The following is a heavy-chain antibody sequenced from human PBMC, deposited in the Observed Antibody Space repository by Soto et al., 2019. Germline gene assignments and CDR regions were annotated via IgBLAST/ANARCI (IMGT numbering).Heavy chain of an antibody. CDR1: GGTFSSYA. Sequence: SVKVSCKASGGTFSSYAISWVRQAPGQGLEWMGGIIPIFGTANYAQKFQGRVTITADESTSTAYMELSSLRSEDTAVYYCARASVNYDILTGPEGPYYYYGMDVWGQGTTVTVSS. CDR3: ARASVNYDILTGPEGPYYYYGMDV. J-gene: IGHJ6*02. D-gene: IGHD3-9*01. V-gene: IGHV1-69*13. CDR2: IIPIFGTA.